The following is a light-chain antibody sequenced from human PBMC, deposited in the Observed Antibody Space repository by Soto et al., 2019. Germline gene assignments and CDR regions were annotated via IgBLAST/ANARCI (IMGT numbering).Light chain of an antibody. J-gene: IGKJ2*01. V-gene: IGKV1-5*03. Sequence: DIQMTQSPSTLSASVGDRVTITCRASQSISSWLAWYQQKPGKAPKLLIYQASSLESGVPSRFSGSGSGTEFTLTISSLQPDDFATHYCQQYNGYSGYTFGQGTKLEIK. CDR1: QSISSW. CDR3: QQYNGYSGYT. CDR2: QAS.